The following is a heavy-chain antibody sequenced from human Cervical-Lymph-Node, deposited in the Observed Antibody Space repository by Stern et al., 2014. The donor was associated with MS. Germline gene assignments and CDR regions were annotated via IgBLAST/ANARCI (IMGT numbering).Heavy chain of an antibody. CDR1: GYTFSSYY. D-gene: IGHD3-16*01. V-gene: IGHV1-46*01. CDR3: ARQFGQSSGYSYYGMDV. CDR2: INPSHGDT. Sequence: VQLVESGAELKKPGASVKVSCKASGYTFSSYYMHWVRQAPGQGLEWMGIINPSHGDTTYAQKFQGRFTMTRDTSTTTVYMEVTSLRSEDTAVYYCARQFGQSSGYSYYGMDVWGQGTTVTVSS. J-gene: IGHJ6*02.